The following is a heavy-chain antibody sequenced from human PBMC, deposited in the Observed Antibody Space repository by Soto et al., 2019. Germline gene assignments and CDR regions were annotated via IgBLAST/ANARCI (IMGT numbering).Heavy chain of an antibody. CDR3: ARVGGNTVTRRHFDY. D-gene: IGHD4-17*01. V-gene: IGHV1-46*01. CDR2: INPSGGST. Sequence: XAVKVSCKASGYPFTSYYMHWVRQAPGQGLEWMGIINPSGGSTSYAQKFQGRVTMTRDTSTSTVYMELSSLRSEDTAVYYCARVGGNTVTRRHFDYWGQGTLVTVPS. CDR1: GYPFTSYY. J-gene: IGHJ4*02.